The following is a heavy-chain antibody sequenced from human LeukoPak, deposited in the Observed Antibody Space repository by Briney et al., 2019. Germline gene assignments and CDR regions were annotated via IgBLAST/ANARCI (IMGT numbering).Heavy chain of an antibody. D-gene: IGHD3-10*01. CDR1: GFSISSDYY. J-gene: IGHJ5*02. Sequence: SETLSLTCTVSGFSISSDYYWGWILQPPGKGLEWLGSVSHSGITYYNSSLHSRVTISVDTSKNQFSLKVNSVTAADTAVYYCARLVIPWGQGILVTVSS. CDR3: ARLVIP. V-gene: IGHV4-38-2*02. CDR2: VSHSGIT.